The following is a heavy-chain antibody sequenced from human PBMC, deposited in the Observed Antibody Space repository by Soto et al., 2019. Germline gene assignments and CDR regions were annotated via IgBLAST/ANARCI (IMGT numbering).Heavy chain of an antibody. J-gene: IGHJ3*01. V-gene: IGHV3-53*01. Sequence: DVQVVESGGGLIQPGGSLRLSCVASGFTGNGKRYITWVRQAPGKGLKLVSGLYRTDGTYYADSVKGRFTVSLDNAKNTVYLHMNRLRPEDTALYFCATWLQHEHAFDVWGPGTMVTVSS. D-gene: IGHD5-12*01. CDR3: ATWLQHEHAFDV. CDR1: GFTGNGKRY. CDR2: LYRTDGT.